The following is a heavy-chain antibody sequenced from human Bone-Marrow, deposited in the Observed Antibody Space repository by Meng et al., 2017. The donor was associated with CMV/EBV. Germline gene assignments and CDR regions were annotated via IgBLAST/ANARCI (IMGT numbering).Heavy chain of an antibody. Sequence: SETLSLTCTVSGYSISSGYYWGWIRQPPGKGLEWIGSTYHSGSTYYNPSLKSRVTISVDTSKNQFSLKLSSVTAADTAVYYCARGSSDYWSGYTHFDYWGQGTLVTVSS. CDR2: TYHSGST. J-gene: IGHJ4*02. D-gene: IGHD3-3*01. CDR1: GYSISSGYY. V-gene: IGHV4-38-2*02. CDR3: ARGSSDYWSGYTHFDY.